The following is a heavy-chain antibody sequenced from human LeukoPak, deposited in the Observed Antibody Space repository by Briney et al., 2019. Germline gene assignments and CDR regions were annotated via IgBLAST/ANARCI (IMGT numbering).Heavy chain of an antibody. CDR3: AGGGRGGDYYGMDV. J-gene: IGHJ6*02. V-gene: IGHV1-46*01. CDR1: GYTFSSYY. CDR2: INPISGST. Sequence: ASVKVSCKASGYTFSSYYIHWVRQAPGQGLEWMGIINPISGSTSSAQRFQGRVTLTRDTSTSTVYMELSSLRSEDTAVYYWAGGGRGGDYYGMDVWGQGTTVTVPS. D-gene: IGHD2-21*01.